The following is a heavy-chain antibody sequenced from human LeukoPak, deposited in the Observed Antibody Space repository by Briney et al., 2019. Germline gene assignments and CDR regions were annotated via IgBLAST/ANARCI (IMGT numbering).Heavy chain of an antibody. Sequence: GGSLRLSCAASGFTFSNYAMHWVRQAPGKGLEWVAVISYDGGNKYYADSVKGRFTISRDNSKNTLYLQMNSLRAEDTAVYYCAGKAPDIVVVVAATPLGLYYGMDVWGQGTTVTVSS. CDR2: ISYDGGNK. CDR1: GFTFSNYA. V-gene: IGHV3-30*14. D-gene: IGHD2-15*01. CDR3: AGKAPDIVVVVAATPLGLYYGMDV. J-gene: IGHJ6*02.